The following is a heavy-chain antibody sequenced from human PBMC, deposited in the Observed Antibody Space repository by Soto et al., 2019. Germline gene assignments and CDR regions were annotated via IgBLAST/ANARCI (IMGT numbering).Heavy chain of an antibody. D-gene: IGHD6-13*01. CDR3: AKERYSSSWYYFDY. Sequence: WGSLRLSCAASGFIFSGYARSWVRQAPGKGLEWVSAISGSGGSTYYADSVKGRFTISRDNSKNTLYLQMNSLRAEDTAVYYCAKERYSSSWYYFDYWGQGTLVTVSS. V-gene: IGHV3-23*01. CDR2: ISGSGGST. J-gene: IGHJ4*02. CDR1: GFIFSGYA.